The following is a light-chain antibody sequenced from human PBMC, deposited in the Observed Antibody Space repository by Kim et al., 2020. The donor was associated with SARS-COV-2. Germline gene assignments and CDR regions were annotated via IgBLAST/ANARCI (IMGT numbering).Light chain of an antibody. Sequence: IQLTQSPSSLSASVGDRVTITCRASQGISSRLAWYQQKPGKAPKLLISSASTLQSGVPSRFSGSGSGTDFTLAISSLQPEDFATYYCQHLYNYPLAFGQGTRLEIK. V-gene: IGKV1-9*01. CDR2: SAS. J-gene: IGKJ5*01. CDR3: QHLYNYPLA. CDR1: QGISSR.